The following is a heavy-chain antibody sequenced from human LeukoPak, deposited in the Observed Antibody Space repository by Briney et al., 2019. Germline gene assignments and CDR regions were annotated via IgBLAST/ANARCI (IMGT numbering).Heavy chain of an antibody. V-gene: IGHV1-69*04. CDR1: GGTFSSYA. CDR2: IIPILGIA. D-gene: IGHD6-19*01. Sequence: SVKVSCKASGGTFSSYAISWVRQAPGQGLEWMGRIIPILGIANYAQKFQGRVTITADKSTSTAYMELSSLRSEDTAVYYCARIGHDIAVVDDAFDIWGQGTMVTVSS. CDR3: ARIGHDIAVVDDAFDI. J-gene: IGHJ3*02.